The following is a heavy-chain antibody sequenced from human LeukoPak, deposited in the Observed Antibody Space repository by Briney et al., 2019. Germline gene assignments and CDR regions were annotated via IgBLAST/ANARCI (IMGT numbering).Heavy chain of an antibody. D-gene: IGHD3-3*01. J-gene: IGHJ6*02. V-gene: IGHV3-21*01. Sequence: GGSLRLSCAASGFTFSSYSMDWVREAPGKGLGWGSSICSSSSYIYYADSVKGRFTISRDNAKNSLYMQMNSLRAEDTAVYYCVRAPEYYDFWSGYYPSYYYYGMDVWGQGTTVTVSS. CDR2: ICSSSSYI. CDR3: VRAPEYYDFWSGYYPSYYYYGMDV. CDR1: GFTFSSYS.